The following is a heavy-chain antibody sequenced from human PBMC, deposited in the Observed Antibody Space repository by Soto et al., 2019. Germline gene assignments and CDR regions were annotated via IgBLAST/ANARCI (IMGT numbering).Heavy chain of an antibody. D-gene: IGHD3-16*01. CDR3: AAGCPPDY. Sequence: EVQLVESGGVLVQPGGSLRVSCAASGFTFSTSWMNWVRQAPGKGLEWVANINGDGSEEYYVASVRGRFTISRDNVKNSLFLQMNSLGAEDTAVYYCAAGCPPDYWGQGTLVTVSS. CDR1: GFTFSTSW. J-gene: IGHJ3*01. CDR2: INGDGSEE. V-gene: IGHV3-7*01.